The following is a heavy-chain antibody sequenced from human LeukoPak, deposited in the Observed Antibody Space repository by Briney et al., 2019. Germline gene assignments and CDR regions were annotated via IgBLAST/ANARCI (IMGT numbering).Heavy chain of an antibody. CDR2: IYWNDDK. Sequence: SGPTLVKPTQTLTLTCTFSGFSLSTSGVGVGWIRQPPGKALEWLALIYWNDDKRYSPSLKSRLTITKDTSKNQVVLTMTNIDPVDTAIYYCAHRQSGYSYGYSFDYWGQGTLVTVSS. CDR3: AHRQSGYSYGYSFDY. J-gene: IGHJ4*02. CDR1: GFSLSTSGVG. V-gene: IGHV2-5*01. D-gene: IGHD5-18*01.